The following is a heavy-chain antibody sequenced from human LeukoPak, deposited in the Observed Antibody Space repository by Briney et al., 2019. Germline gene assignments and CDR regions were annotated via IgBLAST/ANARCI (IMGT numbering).Heavy chain of an antibody. Sequence: GGSLRLSCAASGFTFSDYYMSWIRQAPGKGLEWVSYISSSGSTIYYADSVKGRFTISRDNAKNSLYLQMNSLRAEDTAVYYCAKNYGDYFSYWYFDLWGRGTLVTVSS. CDR2: ISSSGSTI. V-gene: IGHV3-11*01. J-gene: IGHJ2*01. CDR1: GFTFSDYY. CDR3: AKNYGDYFSYWYFDL. D-gene: IGHD4-17*01.